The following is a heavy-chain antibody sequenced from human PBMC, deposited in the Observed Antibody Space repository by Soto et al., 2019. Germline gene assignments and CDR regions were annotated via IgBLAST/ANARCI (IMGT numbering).Heavy chain of an antibody. Sequence: QAQLVQSGAEVKKPGASVKVSCKASGYSFTDFAMHWVRLASGQRLEWMGWINADKGDTKYSPKFQGRVTITRDTSATTVYMELRSLRSEDTAVYYCARGPLSGVATIWDYDNWFDPWGQGSLVTVST. CDR3: ARGPLSGVATIWDYDNWFDP. D-gene: IGHD5-12*01. CDR1: GYSFTDFA. J-gene: IGHJ5*02. V-gene: IGHV1-3*01. CDR2: INADKGDT.